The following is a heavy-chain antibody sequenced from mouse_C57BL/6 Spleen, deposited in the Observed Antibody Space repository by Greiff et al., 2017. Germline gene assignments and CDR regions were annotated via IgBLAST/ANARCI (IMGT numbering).Heavy chain of an antibody. Sequence: EVKLMESGGGLVQPGGSLSLSCAASGFTFTDYYMSWVRQPPGKALEWLGFIRNKANGYTTEYSASVKGRFTISRDNSQSILYLQMNALRAEDSATYYCARSTVVARGYFDYRGQGTTLTVSS. CDR2: IRNKANGYTT. D-gene: IGHD1-1*01. V-gene: IGHV7-3*01. J-gene: IGHJ2*01. CDR1: GFTFTDYY. CDR3: ARSTVVARGYFDY.